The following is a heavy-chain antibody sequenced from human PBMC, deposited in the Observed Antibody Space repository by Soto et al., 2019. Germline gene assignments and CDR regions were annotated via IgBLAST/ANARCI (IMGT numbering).Heavy chain of an antibody. Sequence: QVPLVQSGAEVKKPGASVKVSCKASGYTFTSYGISWVRQAPGQGLEWMGWISAYNGNTNYAQKLQGRVTMTTDTSTSTAYMELRSLRSDDTAVYYCATILIRSSSWVFYYGMDVWGQGTTVTVSS. CDR2: ISAYNGNT. CDR1: GYTFTSYG. V-gene: IGHV1-18*04. D-gene: IGHD6-13*01. J-gene: IGHJ6*02. CDR3: ATILIRSSSWVFYYGMDV.